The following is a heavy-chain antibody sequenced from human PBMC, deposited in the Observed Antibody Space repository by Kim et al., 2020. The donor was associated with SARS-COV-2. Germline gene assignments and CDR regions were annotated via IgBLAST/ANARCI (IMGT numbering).Heavy chain of an antibody. J-gene: IGHJ4*02. CDR1: GFTFDDYA. V-gene: IGHV3-9*01. D-gene: IGHD2-21*02. CDR2: ISWNSGSI. Sequence: GGSLRLSCAASGFTFDDYAMHWVRQAPGKGLEWVSGISWNSGSIGYADSVKGRFTISRDNAKNSLYLQMNSLRAEDTALYYCAKDFRAKGGTYCGGDCYLGANDYWGQGTLVTVSS. CDR3: AKDFRAKGGTYCGGDCYLGANDY.